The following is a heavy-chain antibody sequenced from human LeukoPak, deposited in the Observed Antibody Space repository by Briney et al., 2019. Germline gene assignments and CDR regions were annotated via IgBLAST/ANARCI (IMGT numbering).Heavy chain of an antibody. D-gene: IGHD1-26*01. CDR1: GFTFSSYS. CDR3: ARLPWGYYTDV. CDR2: ISSSSSTI. J-gene: IGHJ6*03. V-gene: IGHV3-48*04. Sequence: GGSLRLSCAASGFTFSSYSMNWVRQAPGKGLEWVSYISSSSSTIYYADSVKGRFTISRDNAKNSLYLQMKSLRAEETAVYYCARLPWGYYTDVWGKGTTVTVSS.